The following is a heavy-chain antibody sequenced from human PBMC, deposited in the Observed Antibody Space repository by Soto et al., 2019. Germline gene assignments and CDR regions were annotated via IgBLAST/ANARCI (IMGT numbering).Heavy chain of an antibody. J-gene: IGHJ3*01. D-gene: IGHD3-22*01. CDR2: IYHSGAT. V-gene: IGHV4-4*02. Sequence: QAQLQESGPGLVRPSGTLSLTCTVSRFSVTNNKYWNWVRQSPGKALEWIGEIYHSGATYYNPSLSGRASIAIVKSKNQIPLNLTSVTAAVPAVYYCERDSRYCYDGGCAIMREAFDVWGQGTLVTVSS. CDR3: ERDSRYCYDGGCAIMREAFDV. CDR1: RFSVTNNKY.